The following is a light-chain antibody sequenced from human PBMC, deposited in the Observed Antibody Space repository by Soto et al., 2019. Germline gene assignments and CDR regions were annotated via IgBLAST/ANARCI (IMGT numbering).Light chain of an antibody. CDR3: QQYNFWPLT. V-gene: IGKV3-15*01. Sequence: ERVMTQSPATLSVSPGERATLSCRASQSVSSNLAWYQQKPGQAPRLLIYGASTRATSIPARFSGSGSGTEFTLTISSLQSEDFAVYSCQQYNFWPLTFGGGTKV. CDR1: QSVSSN. CDR2: GAS. J-gene: IGKJ4*01.